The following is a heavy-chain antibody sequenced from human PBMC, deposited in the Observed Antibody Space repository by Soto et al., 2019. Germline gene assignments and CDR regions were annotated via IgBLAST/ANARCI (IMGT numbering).Heavy chain of an antibody. CDR3: AKDIAVPAAIYYYYYGMDV. CDR1: GFTFSSYA. D-gene: IGHD2-2*02. J-gene: IGHJ6*02. CDR2: ISGSGGST. V-gene: IGHV3-23*01. Sequence: PGGSLRFSCAASGFTFSSYAMSWVRQAPGKGLEWVSAISGSGGSTYYADSVKGRFTISRDNSKNTLYLQMNSLRAEDTAVYYCAKDIAVPAAIYYYYYGMDVWGQGTTVTVSS.